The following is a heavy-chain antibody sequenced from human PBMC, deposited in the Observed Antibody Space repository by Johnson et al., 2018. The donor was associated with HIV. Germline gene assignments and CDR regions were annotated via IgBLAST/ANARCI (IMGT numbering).Heavy chain of an antibody. J-gene: IGHJ3*02. CDR1: GFTFSSYW. V-gene: IGHV3-23*04. Sequence: VQLVESGGGVVQPGKSLRLSCAASGFTFSSYWMHWVRQAPGKGLEWVSGISGSDGSTYYADSVKGRFTISRDNSKNTLYLQINSLRAEDTAVYYCAKAGVVLMVYAWETYAFDIWGQGTMVTVSS. CDR3: AKAGVVLMVYAWETYAFDI. CDR2: ISGSDGST. D-gene: IGHD2-8*01.